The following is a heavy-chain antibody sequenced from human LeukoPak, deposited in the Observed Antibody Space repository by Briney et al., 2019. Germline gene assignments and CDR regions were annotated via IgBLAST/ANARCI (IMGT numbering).Heavy chain of an antibody. CDR1: GFTFRSYE. D-gene: IGHD2-21*02. V-gene: IGHV3-21*01. CDR3: ARGLAYCGGDCYSESDYYYYYYMDV. CDR2: ISSSNSYI. J-gene: IGHJ6*03. Sequence: GGSLRLSCEDSGFTFRSYEMNWVRQAPGKGLEWVSSISSSNSYIYYADSVKGRFTISRDNAKNSLYLQMNSLRAEDTAVYYCARGLAYCGGDCYSESDYYYYYYMDVWGKGTTVTVSS.